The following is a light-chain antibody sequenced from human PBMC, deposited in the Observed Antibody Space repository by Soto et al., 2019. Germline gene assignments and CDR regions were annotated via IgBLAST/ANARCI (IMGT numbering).Light chain of an antibody. J-gene: IGKJ1*01. CDR3: HQYNNWPPWT. CDR1: PGISSN. CDR2: DAS. V-gene: IGKV3-15*01. Sequence: IVMTQSPATLSGSPGERATLSCRASPGISSNLAWYQQKPGQAPRLLIYDASTRATGIPARFSGSGSGTEFTLTISSLQSEDFAVYYCHQYNNWPPWTFGQGTKVDIK.